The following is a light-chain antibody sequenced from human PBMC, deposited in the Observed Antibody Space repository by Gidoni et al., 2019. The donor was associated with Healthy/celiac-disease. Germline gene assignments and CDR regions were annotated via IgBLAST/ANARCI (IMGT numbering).Light chain of an antibody. CDR1: SLRSYY. V-gene: IGLV3-19*01. CDR2: GKN. J-gene: IGLJ1*01. CDR3: NSRDSSGNHLNV. Sequence: SSELTQDPAVSVALGQKVRITCQGDSLRSYYASWYQHKPGQAPVLVIYGKNNRPSGIPDRFSGSSSGNTASLTITGAQAEDEADYYCNSRDSSGNHLNVFGTGTKVTVL.